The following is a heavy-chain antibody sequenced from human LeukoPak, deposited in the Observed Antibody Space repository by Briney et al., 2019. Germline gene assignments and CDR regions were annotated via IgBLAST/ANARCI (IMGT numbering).Heavy chain of an antibody. CDR2: INHSGST. Sequence: PSETLSLTCAVYGGSFSGYYWSWIRQPPGKGLEWIGEINHSGSTNYNPSLKSRVTISVDTSKNQFSLKLSSVTAADTAVYYCAGEESTGYYFHYWARRTLVTVSS. V-gene: IGHV4-34*01. CDR3: AGEESTGYYFHY. D-gene: IGHD1-14*01. J-gene: IGHJ4*02. CDR1: GGSFSGYY.